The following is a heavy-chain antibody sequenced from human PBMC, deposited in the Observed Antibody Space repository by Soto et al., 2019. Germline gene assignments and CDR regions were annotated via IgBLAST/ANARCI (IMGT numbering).Heavy chain of an antibody. CDR2: IYYSGTT. CDR1: GGSISTGGYY. CDR3: ARGEDAFFYYGLDF. J-gene: IGHJ6*02. V-gene: IGHV4-31*03. Sequence: SETLSLTCTVSGGSISTGGYYWSWIRQHPGKGLECIGYIYYSGTTYYNPSLKSRVTISVDASKSQFSLKLSSVTAADTAVYYCARGEDAFFYYGLDFRGQGITVTVSS.